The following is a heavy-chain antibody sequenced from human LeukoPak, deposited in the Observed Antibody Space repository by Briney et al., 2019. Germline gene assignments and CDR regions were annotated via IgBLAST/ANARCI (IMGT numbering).Heavy chain of an antibody. Sequence: PSETLSLTCTVSDGSINNYYWSWIRQPPGKGLEWSGYVYYTGNTNYSPSLKSRGTISVDPSKNPFSLKLRSVTAADTAVYYCARGGSGDAFDYWGQGTLVIVSS. CDR2: VYYTGNT. V-gene: IGHV4-59*01. J-gene: IGHJ4*02. CDR1: DGSINNYY. CDR3: ARGGSGDAFDY. D-gene: IGHD2-21*02.